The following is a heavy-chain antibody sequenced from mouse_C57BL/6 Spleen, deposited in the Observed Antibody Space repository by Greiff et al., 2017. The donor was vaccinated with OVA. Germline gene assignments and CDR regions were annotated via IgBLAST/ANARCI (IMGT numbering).Heavy chain of an antibody. V-gene: IGHV1-15*01. CDR3: TRRYGSRCWYFDV. CDR2: IDPETGGT. Sequence: QVQLKQSGAELVRPGASVTLSCKASGYTFTDYEMHWVKQTPVHGLEWIGAIDPETGGTAYNQKFKGKAILTADKSSSTAYMELRSLTSEDSAVYYCTRRYGSRCWYFDVWGTGTTVTVSS. D-gene: IGHD1-1*01. CDR1: GYTFTDYE. J-gene: IGHJ1*03.